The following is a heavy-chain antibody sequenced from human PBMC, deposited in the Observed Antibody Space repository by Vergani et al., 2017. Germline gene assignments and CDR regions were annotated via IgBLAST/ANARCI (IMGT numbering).Heavy chain of an antibody. CDR2: IYPGDSDT. CDR1: GYSFTSYW. Sequence: EVQLVQSGAEVKKPGESLKISCKGSGYSFTSYWIGWVRQMPGKGLEWMGIIYPGDSDTRYSPSFQGQVTISADKSISTAYLQWNSLRAEDTAVYYCARGGSWYDYYYYYGMDVWGQGTTVTVSS. J-gene: IGHJ6*02. V-gene: IGHV5-51*03. D-gene: IGHD6-13*01. CDR3: ARGGSWYDYYYYYGMDV.